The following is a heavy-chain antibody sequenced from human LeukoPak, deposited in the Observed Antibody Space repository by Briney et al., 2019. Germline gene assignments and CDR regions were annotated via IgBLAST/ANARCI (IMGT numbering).Heavy chain of an antibody. CDR1: GFTLGDYD. CDR3: LTSSFDH. CDR2: ISSNSDTI. Sequence: GRSLRLSCAASGFTLGDYDIHWVRQAPGKGPEWVSSISSNSDTIAYAEPVKGRFTVSRDNTIDSLYLQMDSLRVEDTALYYCLTSSFDHWGQGTLVTVSS. J-gene: IGHJ4*02. V-gene: IGHV3-9*01.